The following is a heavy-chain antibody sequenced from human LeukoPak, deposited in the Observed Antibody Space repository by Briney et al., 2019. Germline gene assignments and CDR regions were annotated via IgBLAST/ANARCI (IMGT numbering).Heavy chain of an antibody. J-gene: IGHJ4*02. D-gene: IGHD2-15*01. Sequence: GGSLRLSCAASGFTFSSYAMSWVRQAPGKGLEWVSTMSGNGGSTYYADSVKGRFTISRDNSENTLYLHMNSLKAEDTAVYYCAKVEGYCSGGSCYKPFDYWGQGTLVTVSS. CDR1: GFTFSSYA. V-gene: IGHV3-23*01. CDR2: MSGNGGST. CDR3: AKVEGYCSGGSCYKPFDY.